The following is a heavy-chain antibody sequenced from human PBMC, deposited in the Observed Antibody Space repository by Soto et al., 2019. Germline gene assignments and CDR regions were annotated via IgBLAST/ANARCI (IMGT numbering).Heavy chain of an antibody. CDR3: ARADYGGNSIAFDI. Sequence: EVQLVESGGGLVQPGGSLRLSCAASGFTFSSYDMHWVRQATGKGLEWVSAIGTAGDTYYPGSVKGRFTISRENAKNSLYLQMNSLRAGDTAVYYCARADYGGNSIAFDIWGQGTMVTVSS. D-gene: IGHD4-17*01. J-gene: IGHJ3*02. V-gene: IGHV3-13*04. CDR1: GFTFSSYD. CDR2: IGTAGDT.